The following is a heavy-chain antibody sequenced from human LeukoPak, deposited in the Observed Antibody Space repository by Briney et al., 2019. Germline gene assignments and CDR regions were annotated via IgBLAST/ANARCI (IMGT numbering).Heavy chain of an antibody. Sequence: GGSLRLSCAASGFTFSNYWMHWVRQVPGKGLVWVSRIDSDGSGTVYAASVKGRFTISRDNAKNSLYLQMNSLRAEDTALYYCAKDGIYRGLLPQGWFDPWGQGTLVTVSS. CDR2: IDSDGSGT. CDR3: AKDGIYRGLLPQGWFDP. D-gene: IGHD3-22*01. V-gene: IGHV3-74*01. CDR1: GFTFSNYW. J-gene: IGHJ5*02.